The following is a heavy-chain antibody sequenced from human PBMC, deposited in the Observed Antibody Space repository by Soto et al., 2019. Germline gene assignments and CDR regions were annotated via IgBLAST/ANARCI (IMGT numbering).Heavy chain of an antibody. CDR2: ISGSGSGT. D-gene: IGHD2-15*01. V-gene: IGHV3-23*01. CDR3: AKGPSGGKGFYFDY. CDR1: GFTFSSYT. J-gene: IGHJ4*02. Sequence: PGGSLRLSCAASGFTFSSYTMSWVRLAPGKGLEWVSSISGSGSGTYYADSVKGRFTISRDNSKNTLYLQVNSLTAEDTALYYCAKGPSGGKGFYFDYWGQGALVTVSS.